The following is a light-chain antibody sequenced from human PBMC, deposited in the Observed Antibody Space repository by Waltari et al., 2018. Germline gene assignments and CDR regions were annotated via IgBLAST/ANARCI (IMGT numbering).Light chain of an antibody. V-gene: IGLV3-19*01. J-gene: IGLJ2*01. CDR2: DKN. CDR1: RLRSYY. Sequence: SSELTQDPAVSVAMGQTVRITCQGDRLRSYYASWYQQRPGQAPILVIYDKNNRPSGGPDRFSGSSSHNTGSLTIPGAQAEDEASYYCHSRDASGVAGSFGGGTKLTVL. CDR3: HSRDASGVAGS.